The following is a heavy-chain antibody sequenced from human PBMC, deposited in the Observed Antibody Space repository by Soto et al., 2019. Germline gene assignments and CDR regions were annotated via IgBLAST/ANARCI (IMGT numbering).Heavy chain of an antibody. CDR3: ASHPDSSSSF. CDR1: GFTLSNYW. CDR2: IQSDGSTT. D-gene: IGHD6-6*01. Sequence: PGGSLRLSCAASGFTLSNYWMDWVRQAPGKGLVWVSRIQSDGSTTTYADSVKGRFTISRDNAKNTLYLQMNSLTAEDTAVYYCASHPDSSSSFWGQGTMVTVSS. J-gene: IGHJ4*02. V-gene: IGHV3-74*01.